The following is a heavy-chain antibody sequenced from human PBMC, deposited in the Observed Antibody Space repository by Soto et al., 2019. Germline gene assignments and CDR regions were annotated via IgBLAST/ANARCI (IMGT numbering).Heavy chain of an antibody. J-gene: IGHJ6*02. D-gene: IGHD3-10*01. Sequence: SETLSLTCSVSCGSFTSDNYYWGWIRQPPGEGLEWLGSMYYTGSFHYNPSLKSRVTISVDTSKSQFSLKLSSVTAADTAVYYCARVSGIYYYGMDVWGQGTLVSVSS. CDR1: CGSFTSDNYY. V-gene: IGHV4-39*02. CDR2: MYYTGSF. CDR3: ARVSGIYYYGMDV.